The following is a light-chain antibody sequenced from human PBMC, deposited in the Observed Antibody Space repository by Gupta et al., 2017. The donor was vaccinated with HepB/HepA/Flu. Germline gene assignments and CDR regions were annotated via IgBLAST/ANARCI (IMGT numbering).Light chain of an antibody. J-gene: IGLJ2*01. CDR2: EVT. V-gene: IGLV2-23*02. CDR1: SSDVGSYNL. Sequence: SALTQPASVSGSPGQSITIPCSGTSSDVGSYNLVSWYQQHPGKAHKLMIYEVTKWPSGVSNRFSDSKSGNTASLTISGLQAEDEADYYCCSYACSSTLVFGGGTKLTVL. CDR3: CSYACSSTLV.